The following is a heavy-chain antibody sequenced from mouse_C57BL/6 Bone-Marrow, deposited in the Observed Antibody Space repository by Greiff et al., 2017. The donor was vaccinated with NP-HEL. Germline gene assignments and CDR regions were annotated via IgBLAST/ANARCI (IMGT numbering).Heavy chain of an antibody. CDR3: TAGYSNYAWFAY. D-gene: IGHD2-5*01. CDR1: GFTFSNYW. Sequence: EVQGVESGGGLVQPGGSMKLSCVASGFTFSNYWMNWVRQSPEKGLEWVAQIRLKSDNYATHYAESVKGRFTISRDDSKSSVYLQMNNLRAEDTGIYYCTAGYSNYAWFAYWGQGTLVTVSA. J-gene: IGHJ3*01. V-gene: IGHV6-3*01. CDR2: IRLKSDNYAT.